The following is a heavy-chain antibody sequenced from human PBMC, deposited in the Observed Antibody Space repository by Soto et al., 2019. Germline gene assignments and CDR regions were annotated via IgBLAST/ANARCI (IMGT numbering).Heavy chain of an antibody. D-gene: IGHD3-10*01. J-gene: IGHJ4*02. Sequence: GGSLRLSCAASGFTFSNVWMNWVRQAPGKGLEWVGRIKSRTNGGTTDYAAPVKGRFTISRDDSKNTLYLQMNSLKTEDTAVYYCTTDRDYFGSGSYLYWGQGTLVTVSS. V-gene: IGHV3-15*07. CDR2: IKSRTNGGTT. CDR3: TTDRDYFGSGSYLY. CDR1: GFTFSNVW.